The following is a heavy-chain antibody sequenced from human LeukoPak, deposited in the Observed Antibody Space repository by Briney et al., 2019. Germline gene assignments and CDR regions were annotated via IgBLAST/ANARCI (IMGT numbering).Heavy chain of an antibody. CDR2: ISSSSSTI. D-gene: IGHD3-10*01. V-gene: IGHV3-48*01. J-gene: IGHJ4*02. Sequence: GGSLRLSCAASGFTFSSYSMNWVRQAPGKGLEWVSYISSSSSTIYYADSVKGRFTISRDNAKNSLYLQMNSLRAEDTAVYYCARDLVFMVRGVVIGGYYFDYWGRGTLVTVSS. CDR1: GFTFSSYS. CDR3: ARDLVFMVRGVVIGGYYFDY.